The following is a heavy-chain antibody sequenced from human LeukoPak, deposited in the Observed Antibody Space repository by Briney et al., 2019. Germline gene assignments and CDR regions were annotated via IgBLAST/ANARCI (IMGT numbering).Heavy chain of an antibody. D-gene: IGHD2-15*01. V-gene: IGHV3-53*01. J-gene: IGHJ4*02. CDR1: EFTVSTNY. CDR2: IYTGGST. Sequence: GASLRLSCAASEFTVSTNYMSWVRQAPGKGLEWVSVIYTGGSTYYADSVKGRFTISRDNSKNTLYLQMNSLRAEDTAVYYCARLGYCSGGSCRRSYFDYWGQGTLVTVSS. CDR3: ARLGYCSGGSCRRSYFDY.